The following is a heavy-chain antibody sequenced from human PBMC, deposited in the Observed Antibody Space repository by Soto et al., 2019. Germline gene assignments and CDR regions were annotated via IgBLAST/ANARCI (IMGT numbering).Heavy chain of an antibody. Sequence: GSLRLSCAVSGFIFKNYALNWVRQAPGKGLEWVASITRDGYNKYYADSVKGRFTISRDNSKNTLSLQMTALRVEDSSVYYCTKSSGGSSSVGMDYWGPGALVTVSS. CDR1: GFIFKNYA. V-gene: IGHV3-30*04. CDR3: TKSSGGSSSVGMDY. CDR2: ITRDGYNK. D-gene: IGHD6-6*01. J-gene: IGHJ4*02.